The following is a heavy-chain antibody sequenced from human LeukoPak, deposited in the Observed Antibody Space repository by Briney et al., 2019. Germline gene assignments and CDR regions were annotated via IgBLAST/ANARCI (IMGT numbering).Heavy chain of an antibody. Sequence: PSETLSLTCAVSDYPISRNYFWGWIRQPPGKGLEWIGGIYHSGTTYYNPSLKSRVTLFLDTSKDQFSLKLSSVSAADTAMYFCATRVVPPEGEEWGFIGDYWGQGILVTVSS. J-gene: IGHJ4*02. CDR3: ATRVVPPEGEEWGFIGDY. V-gene: IGHV4-38-2*01. CDR2: IYHSGTT. CDR1: DYPISRNYF. D-gene: IGHD1-26*01.